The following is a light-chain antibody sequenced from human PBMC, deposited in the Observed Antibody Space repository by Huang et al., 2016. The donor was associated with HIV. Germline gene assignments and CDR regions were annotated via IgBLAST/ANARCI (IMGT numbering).Light chain of an antibody. CDR2: DAS. V-gene: IGKV1-33*01. J-gene: IGKJ3*01. Sequence: DIQMTQSPSSLSASVEDRVTITCQASQDISNYLNWYQQKPGKAPKLLIYDASNLETVVSSRVSGSGSGKDFTFTISSLQPEDIATYYCQQYDNLPRFTFGPGTKVDIK. CDR1: QDISNY. CDR3: QQYDNLPRFT.